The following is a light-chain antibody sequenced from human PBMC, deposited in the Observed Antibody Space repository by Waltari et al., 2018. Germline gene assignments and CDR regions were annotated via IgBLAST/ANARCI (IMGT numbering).Light chain of an antibody. CDR2: SAS. Sequence: ASVGDRVTITCRASQTISNYLNWYQQKPGKAPKLLISSASSLRSGVPSRFSGSGSGTDFTLTISSLQPEDFATYYCQQSFSTPVYTFGQGTKVEIK. J-gene: IGKJ2*01. V-gene: IGKV1-39*01. CDR3: QQSFSTPVYT. CDR1: QTISNY.